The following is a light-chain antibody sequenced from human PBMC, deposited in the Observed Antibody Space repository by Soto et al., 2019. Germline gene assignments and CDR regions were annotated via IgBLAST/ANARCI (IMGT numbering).Light chain of an antibody. CDR3: QSYDSSLSAWV. CDR2: GNT. CDR1: SSNIGAGYD. V-gene: IGLV1-40*01. Sequence: QSVLTQLPSVSGAPGQRVTISCTASSSNIGAGYDVHWYQQLPGTAPKLLIYGNTNRPSGVPDRFSGSKSGTSASLAITGLQAEDEADYYCQSYDSSLSAWVFGGGTKLTVL. J-gene: IGLJ3*02.